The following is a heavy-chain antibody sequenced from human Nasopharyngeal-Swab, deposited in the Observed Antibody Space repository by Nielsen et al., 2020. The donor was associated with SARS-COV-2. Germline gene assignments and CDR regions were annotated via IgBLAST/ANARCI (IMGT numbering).Heavy chain of an antibody. D-gene: IGHD1-26*01. CDR3: AREVGYSGSYFDY. CDR2: IIPILGIT. CDR1: GGTFSSYG. Sequence: SVKVFCKASGGTFSSYGISWVRQAPGQGLEWMGRIIPILGITNYPQKFQGRVTITADKSTGTAYMELSSLRSEDTAVYYCAREVGYSGSYFDYWGQGTLVTVSS. J-gene: IGHJ4*02. V-gene: IGHV1-69*04.